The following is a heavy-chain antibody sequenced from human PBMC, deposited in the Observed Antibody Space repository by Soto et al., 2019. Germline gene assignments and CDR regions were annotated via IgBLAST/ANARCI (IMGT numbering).Heavy chain of an antibody. J-gene: IGHJ4*02. CDR1: GFTFSSYG. D-gene: IGHD3-10*01. V-gene: IGHV3-30*18. Sequence: PGGSLRLSCAASGFTFSSYGMHWVRQAPGKGLEWVAVISYDGSNKYYADSVKGRFTISRDNSKNTLYLQMNSLRAEDTAVYYCAKGGEMAKEWGQGTLVTVSS. CDR3: AKGGEMAKE. CDR2: ISYDGSNK.